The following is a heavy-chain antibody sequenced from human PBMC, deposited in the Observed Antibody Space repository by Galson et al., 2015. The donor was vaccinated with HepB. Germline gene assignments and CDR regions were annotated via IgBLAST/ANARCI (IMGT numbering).Heavy chain of an antibody. CDR3: ARDGSGSFPFDY. Sequence: SLRLSCAASRFTFSSYRMNWVRQAPGKGLEWVSSIGISSSYIYYADSVKGRFTISRDNAKNSLYLQMNSLRAEDTAVYYCARDGSGSFPFDYWGQGTLVTVSS. D-gene: IGHD1-26*01. CDR1: RFTFSSYR. V-gene: IGHV3-21*01. CDR2: IGISSSYI. J-gene: IGHJ4*02.